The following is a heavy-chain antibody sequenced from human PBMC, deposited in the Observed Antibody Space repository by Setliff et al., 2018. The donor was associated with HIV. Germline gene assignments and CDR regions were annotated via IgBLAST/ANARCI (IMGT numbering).Heavy chain of an antibody. CDR3: ARIVFGGYRSTWYQDY. CDR2: IYWNDDK. CDR1: GFSLSTSGVG. J-gene: IGHJ4*02. D-gene: IGHD6-13*01. V-gene: IGHV2-5*01. Sequence: VSGPTLVNPTQTLTLTCTFSGFSLSTSGVGVGWIRQPPGKALEWLALIYWNDDKRYSPSLKSRLTITTDTSKNQVALTMSNMDPVDTAPYYCARIVFGGYRSTWYQDYWGQGTLVTVSS.